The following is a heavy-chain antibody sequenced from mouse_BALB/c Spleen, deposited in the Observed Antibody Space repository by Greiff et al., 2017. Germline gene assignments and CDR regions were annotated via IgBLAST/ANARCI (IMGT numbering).Heavy chain of an antibody. CDR3: ARYFFMDY. CDR1: GFTFSSFG. V-gene: IGHV5-17*02. J-gene: IGHJ4*01. CDR2: ISSGSSTI. Sequence: ESGGGLVQPGGSRKLSCAASGFTFSSFGMHWVRQAPEKGLEWVAYISSGSSTIYYADTVKGRFTISRDNPKNTLFLQMTSLRSEDTAMYYCARYFFMDYWGQGTSVTVSS.